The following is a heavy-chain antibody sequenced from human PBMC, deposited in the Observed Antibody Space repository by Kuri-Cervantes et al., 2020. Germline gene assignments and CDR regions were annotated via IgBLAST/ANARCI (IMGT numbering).Heavy chain of an antibody. Sequence: LSCTVPCGSIISYYWSWIRQPAGKGPEWIGRIYTSGSTNYNPSLKSRVTMSVDTSQNQFTLKLSSVTASDTSLYYCARDNAAALDYWGQGTLVTVSS. J-gene: IGHJ4*02. CDR1: CGSIISYY. D-gene: IGHD6-13*01. CDR2: IYTSGST. CDR3: ARDNAAALDY. V-gene: IGHV4-4*07.